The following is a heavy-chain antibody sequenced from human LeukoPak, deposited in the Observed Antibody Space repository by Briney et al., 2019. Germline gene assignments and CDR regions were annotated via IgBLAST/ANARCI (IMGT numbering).Heavy chain of an antibody. V-gene: IGHV3-30*18. CDR3: AKRPRGNYLDPFDY. D-gene: IGHD3-10*01. CDR1: GFTFRSYG. CDR2: ISYDGSKE. J-gene: IGHJ4*02. Sequence: PGRSLRLSCAASGFTFRSYGMHWVRQAPGKGLEWVAVISYDGSKEHYGDSVKGRFSISRDNSKNTLYLQMNSLRAEDTAVYYCAKRPRGNYLDPFDYWGQGTLVTVSS.